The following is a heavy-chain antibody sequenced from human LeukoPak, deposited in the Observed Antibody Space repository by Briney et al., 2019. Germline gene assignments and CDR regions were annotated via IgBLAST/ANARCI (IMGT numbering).Heavy chain of an antibody. D-gene: IGHD7-27*01. CDR2: LNAGGDAT. V-gene: IGHV3-23*01. CDR1: GFTFRSYT. Sequence: PGGSLRLSCAASGFTFRSYTMTWVRQAPGKGLEWVSALNAGGDATYYADSVKGRFTISRDNSKNTLYLQMNSLRAEDTAVYYCAKPGNGGPGLGLDYFDYWGQGTLVTVSS. CDR3: AKPGNGGPGLGLDYFDY. J-gene: IGHJ4*02.